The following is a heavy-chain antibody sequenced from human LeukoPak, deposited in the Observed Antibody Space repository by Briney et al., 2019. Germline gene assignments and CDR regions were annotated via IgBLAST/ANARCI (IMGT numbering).Heavy chain of an antibody. D-gene: IGHD2-2*01. CDR3: AQQASSISPFDF. CDR2: IKQDGSEK. Sequence: GGSLRLSCAASGFSFSRYWMSWVRQAPGKGLEWVANIKQDGSEKYYVDSVKGRFTISRDNAKNSMYLQMNSLRAEDSAVYYCAQQASSISPFDFWGQGTLVTVSS. V-gene: IGHV3-7*01. CDR1: GFSFSRYW. J-gene: IGHJ4*02.